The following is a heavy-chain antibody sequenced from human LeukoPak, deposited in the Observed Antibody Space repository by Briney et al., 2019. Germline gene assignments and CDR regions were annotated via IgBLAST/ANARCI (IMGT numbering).Heavy chain of an antibody. J-gene: IGHJ4*02. CDR3: ARGGIAAAADLGDY. D-gene: IGHD6-13*01. CDR1: GYTFTSYD. CDR2: MNPNSGNT. Sequence: GASVKVSCKASGYTFTSYDINWVRQATGQGLEWMGWMNPNSGNTGYAQKFQGRVTITRNTSISTAYMELSSLRSEDTAVYYCARGGIAAAADLGDYWGQGTLVTVSS. V-gene: IGHV1-8*03.